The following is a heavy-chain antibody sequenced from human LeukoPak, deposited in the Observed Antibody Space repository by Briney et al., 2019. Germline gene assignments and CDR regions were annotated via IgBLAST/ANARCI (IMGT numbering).Heavy chain of an antibody. CDR2: IYYSGST. V-gene: IGHV4-59*01. J-gene: IGHJ4*02. CDR1: GGSISTYY. CDR3: ARVRYSSSTRYFDY. D-gene: IGHD6-13*01. Sequence: SETLSLTCIVSGGSISTYYWSWIRQPPGKGLEWIGYIYYSGSTNYNPSLKSRVTISVDTSKNRFSLKLSSVTAADTAVYYCARVRYSSSTRYFDYWGQGTLVTVSS.